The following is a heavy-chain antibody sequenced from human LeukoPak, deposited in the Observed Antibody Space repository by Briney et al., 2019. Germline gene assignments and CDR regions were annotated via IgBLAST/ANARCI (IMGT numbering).Heavy chain of an antibody. CDR1: GYTFTSYG. Sequence: ASVKVSCKASGYTFTSYGISWVRQAPGQGLEWMGWISAYNGNTNYAQKLQGRVTMTTDTSTSTAYMELSSLRSEDTAVYYCARDTSLRYFDWTRADDAFDIWGQGTMVTVSS. CDR2: ISAYNGNT. J-gene: IGHJ3*02. V-gene: IGHV1-18*01. CDR3: ARDTSLRYFDWTRADDAFDI. D-gene: IGHD3-9*01.